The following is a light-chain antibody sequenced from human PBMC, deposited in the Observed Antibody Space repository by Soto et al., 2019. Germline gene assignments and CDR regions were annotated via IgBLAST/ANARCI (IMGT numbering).Light chain of an antibody. J-gene: IGKJ3*01. Sequence: DIQMTQSPSTLSASVEDRVTITWRASQSISSWLAWYQQKPGKAPKLLIYKASSLESGVPSRFSGSGSGTEFTLTISSLQPDDFATYYCPQSFTFGPGTKVDIK. CDR1: QSISSW. CDR2: KAS. CDR3: PQSFT. V-gene: IGKV1-5*03.